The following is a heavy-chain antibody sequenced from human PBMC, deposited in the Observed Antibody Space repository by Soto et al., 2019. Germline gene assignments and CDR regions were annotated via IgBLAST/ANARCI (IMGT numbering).Heavy chain of an antibody. V-gene: IGHV1-69*13. J-gene: IGHJ6*02. CDR3: ARGTTILRDYSSGMDV. CDR2: IIPIFGTA. D-gene: IGHD3-3*01. Sequence: SVKVSCKASGGTFSSYAISWVRQAPGQGLEWMGGIIPIFGTANCAQKFQGRVTITADESASTAYMELSSLRSEDTAVYYCARGTTILRDYSSGMDVWGQGTTVTVSS. CDR1: GGTFSSYA.